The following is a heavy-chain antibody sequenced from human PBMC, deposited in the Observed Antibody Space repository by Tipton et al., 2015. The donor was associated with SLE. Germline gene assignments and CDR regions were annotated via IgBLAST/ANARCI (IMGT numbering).Heavy chain of an antibody. CDR1: GGSIDGHY. CDR2: IYYSGST. Sequence: TLSLTCTVAGGSIDGHYWGWFRQPPGKGLEWIGYIYYSGSTDYNPSLKSRVTISIDTSKNQFSLKLRSMTAADTAVYYCGRHKTATRAFDFWGQGTLVTVSS. J-gene: IGHJ3*01. CDR3: GRHKTATRAFDF. V-gene: IGHV4-59*11. D-gene: IGHD1-1*01.